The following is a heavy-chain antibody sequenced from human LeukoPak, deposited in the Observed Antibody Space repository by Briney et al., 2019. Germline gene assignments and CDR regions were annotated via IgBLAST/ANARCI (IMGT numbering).Heavy chain of an antibody. V-gene: IGHV3-53*01. CDR3: AAAVNTGRAEHY. D-gene: IGHD4-17*01. J-gene: IGHJ4*02. Sequence: PGGSLRLSCAASGFTVNSNYMSWVRQAPGKGLEWVSVISTGGTTYYADSVKGRFTISRDNSKNTLFLHINSLSAEDTAVYYCAAAVNTGRAEHYWGQGTLVTVSS. CDR1: GFTVNSNY. CDR2: ISTGGTT.